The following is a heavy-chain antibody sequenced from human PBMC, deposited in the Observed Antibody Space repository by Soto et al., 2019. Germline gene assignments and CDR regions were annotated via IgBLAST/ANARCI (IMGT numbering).Heavy chain of an antibody. Sequence: PGGSLRLSCAASGFTFSNYAMTWVRQAPGKGLEWVSVITGSGGGTYFVDSVKGRFTISRDNSKNTVYLQMNSLRAEDTAVYYCAKRPIPAVGFDYWGQGTLVTVSS. D-gene: IGHD6-13*01. CDR3: AKRPIPAVGFDY. CDR1: GFTFSNYA. J-gene: IGHJ4*02. CDR2: ITGSGGGT. V-gene: IGHV3-23*01.